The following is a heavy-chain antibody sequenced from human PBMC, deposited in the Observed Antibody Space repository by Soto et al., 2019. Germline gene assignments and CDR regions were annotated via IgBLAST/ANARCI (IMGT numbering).Heavy chain of an antibody. D-gene: IGHD3-10*01. CDR3: ARDRDNGWFVMDV. Sequence: QVQLVESGGGVVQPGRSLRLSCVASEYTFSSYGIHWVRQAPGKGLEWVAGISQDGSNKYYVDSVKGRFTISRDNSENTLYLQMNSLRAEVTALYYCARDRDNGWFVMDVWGQGTTVTVCS. CDR2: ISQDGSNK. V-gene: IGHV3-30*03. CDR1: EYTFSSYG. J-gene: IGHJ6*02.